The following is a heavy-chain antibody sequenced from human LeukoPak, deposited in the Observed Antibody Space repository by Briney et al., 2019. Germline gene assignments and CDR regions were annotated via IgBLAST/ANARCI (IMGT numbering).Heavy chain of an antibody. Sequence: GGSLRLSCAASGFTFSSYGMHWVRQVPGRGPEWVANVNRDGSETYYLDSVKGRFTISKDNAKNSLYLQMNSLRAEDTALYHCARNNGMDVWGQGTTVIVSS. CDR2: VNRDGSET. V-gene: IGHV3-7*03. CDR3: ARNNGMDV. CDR1: GFTFSSYG. J-gene: IGHJ6*02.